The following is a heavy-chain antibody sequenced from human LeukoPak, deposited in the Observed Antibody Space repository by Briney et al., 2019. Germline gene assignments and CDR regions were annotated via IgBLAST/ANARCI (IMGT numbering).Heavy chain of an antibody. D-gene: IGHD6-13*01. CDR3: ARDAWYSSSWDVGDY. CDR1: GYTFTSYG. Sequence: ASVKVSCKASGYTFTSYGISWVRQAPGQGLEWMGWINTNTGNPTYAQGFTGRFVFSLDTSVSTAYLQISSLKAEDTAVYYCARDAWYSSSWDVGDYWGQGTLVTVSS. CDR2: INTNTGNP. V-gene: IGHV7-4-1*02. J-gene: IGHJ4*02.